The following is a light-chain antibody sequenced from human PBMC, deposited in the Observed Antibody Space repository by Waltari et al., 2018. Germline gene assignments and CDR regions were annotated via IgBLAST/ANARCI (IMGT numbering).Light chain of an antibody. V-gene: IGKV4-1*01. CDR2: WAS. Sequence: IVMTQSPESLAVSLAERATISFKTSESVLYSSNNKNHLAWYQQKPGQPPRLLLYWASTRESGVPDRFIGSGSETDFTLTVTSLQAEDVAVYYCQQYYNTPLTFGGGTKVGVK. CDR3: QQYYNTPLT. CDR1: ESVLYSSNNKNH. J-gene: IGKJ4*01.